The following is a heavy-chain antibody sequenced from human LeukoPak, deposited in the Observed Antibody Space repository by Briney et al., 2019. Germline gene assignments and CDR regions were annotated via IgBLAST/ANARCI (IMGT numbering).Heavy chain of an antibody. CDR3: ARGGLISLANTPLGAFDI. CDR2: SNSDGSST. Sequence: GGSLRLSCAASGFTFDTYWMHWVRQAPGKGLVWVSRSNSDGSSTSYADSVKGRFTISRDNAKNTLYLQMNSLRAEDTAVYYCARGGLISLANTPLGAFDIWGQGTMVSVSS. CDR1: GFTFDTYW. D-gene: IGHD5-12*01. J-gene: IGHJ3*02. V-gene: IGHV3-74*01.